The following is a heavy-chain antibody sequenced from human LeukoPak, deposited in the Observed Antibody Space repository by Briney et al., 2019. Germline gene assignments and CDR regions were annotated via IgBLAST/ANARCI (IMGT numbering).Heavy chain of an antibody. CDR3: ASTGIAAAGEASDI. CDR1: GGSISSYY. CDR2: IYYSGST. D-gene: IGHD6-13*01. J-gene: IGHJ3*02. V-gene: IGHV4-59*08. Sequence: PSETLSLTCTVSGGSISSYYWSWIRQPPRKGLEWIGYIYYSGSTNYNPSLKSRVTISVDTSKNQFSLKPSSVTAADTAVYYCASTGIAAAGEASDIWGQGTMVTVSS.